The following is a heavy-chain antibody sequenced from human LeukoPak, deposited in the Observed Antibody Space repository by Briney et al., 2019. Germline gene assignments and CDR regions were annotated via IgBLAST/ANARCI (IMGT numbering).Heavy chain of an antibody. CDR1: GFTFDDYA. CDR3: AKDTGYYYGSGSPDY. J-gene: IGHJ4*02. D-gene: IGHD3-10*01. CDR2: ISWNGGSI. Sequence: GGSLRLSCAASGFTFDDYAMHWVRQAPGKGLEWVSGISWNGGSIGYADSVKGRFTISRDNAKNSLYLQMNSLRAEDTALYYCAKDTGYYYGSGSPDYWGQGTLVTVSS. V-gene: IGHV3-9*01.